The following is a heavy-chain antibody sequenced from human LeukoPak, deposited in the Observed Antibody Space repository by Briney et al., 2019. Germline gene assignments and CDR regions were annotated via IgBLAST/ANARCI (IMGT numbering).Heavy chain of an antibody. J-gene: IGHJ4*02. D-gene: IGHD3-16*01. CDR1: GGSISSYY. CDR3: ARHWGALRGYFDY. V-gene: IGHV4-59*08. Sequence: SETLSLTCTVSGGSISSYYWSWIRQPSGKGLEWIGYIYYSGSTNYNPSLKSRVTISVDTSKNQFSLKLSSVTAADTAVYYCARHWGALRGYFDYWGQGTLVTVSS. CDR2: IYYSGST.